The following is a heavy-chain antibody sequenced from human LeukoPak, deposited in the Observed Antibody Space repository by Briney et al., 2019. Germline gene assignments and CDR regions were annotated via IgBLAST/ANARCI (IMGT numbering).Heavy chain of an antibody. D-gene: IGHD3-10*01. CDR3: ARGGGFGELFD. CDR1: GFTFSSYG. V-gene: IGHV3-33*01. J-gene: IGHJ4*02. Sequence: GGSLRLSCAASGFTFSSYGMHWVRQAPGKGLEWGAIIWYDGSNRYYTDSVKGRFTISRDNSKNKLYLQMNSPRAEDTAVYYCARGGGFGELFDWGQGSLVTVSS. CDR2: IWYDGSNR.